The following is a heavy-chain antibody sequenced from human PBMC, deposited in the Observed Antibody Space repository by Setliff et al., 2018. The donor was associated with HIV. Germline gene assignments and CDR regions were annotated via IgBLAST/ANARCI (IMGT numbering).Heavy chain of an antibody. D-gene: IGHD3-22*01. CDR3: ARAGDYYDTRNYLTRGPTAFDI. J-gene: IGHJ3*02. Sequence: SETLSLTCTVSGGSISSSSYSWGWIRQPPGKGLEWIGSIYYSGSTYYNPSLKSRVTLSVDTSNNQFSLMMTSVTAADTAVYYCARAGDYYDTRNYLTRGPTAFDIWGQGTMVTVSS. CDR1: GGSISSSSYS. CDR2: IYYSGST. V-gene: IGHV4-39*07.